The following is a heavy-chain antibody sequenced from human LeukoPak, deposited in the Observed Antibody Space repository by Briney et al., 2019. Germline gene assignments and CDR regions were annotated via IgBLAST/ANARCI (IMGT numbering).Heavy chain of an antibody. J-gene: IGHJ4*02. CDR3: ATLLWFGDPLGNYFGY. V-gene: IGHV3-48*03. Sequence: GGSLRLSCAASGFTFSSYEMNWVRQAPGKGLEWVSYISSSGSTIYYADSVKGRFTISRDNAKNSLYLQMNSLRAEDTAVYYCATLLWFGDPLGNYFGYWGQGTLVTVSS. CDR1: GFTFSSYE. CDR2: ISSSGSTI. D-gene: IGHD3-10*01.